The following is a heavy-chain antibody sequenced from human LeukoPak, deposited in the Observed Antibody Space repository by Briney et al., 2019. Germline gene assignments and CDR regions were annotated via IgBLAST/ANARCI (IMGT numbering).Heavy chain of an antibody. CDR2: ISYDGSNK. CDR3: ARSYGDYTSLGY. Sequence: GGSLRLSCAASGFTFSSYAMHWVRQAPGKGLEWVAVISYDGSNKYYADSVKGRFTISRDNSKNTLYLQMNSLRAEDTAVYYCARSYGDYTSLGYWGQGTLVTVFS. V-gene: IGHV3-30*04. D-gene: IGHD4-17*01. CDR1: GFTFSSYA. J-gene: IGHJ4*02.